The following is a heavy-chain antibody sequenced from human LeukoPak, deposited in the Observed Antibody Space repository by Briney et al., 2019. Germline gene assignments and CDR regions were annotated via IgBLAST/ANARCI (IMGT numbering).Heavy chain of an antibody. D-gene: IGHD3-16*01. V-gene: IGHV3-48*04. J-gene: IGHJ4*02. CDR3: TRGGSANFDY. Sequence: GGSLRLSCAASGFTFSSYGMTWVRQAPGKGLEWVSYISSSSSTIYYADSVKGRFTISRDNAKNTLYLQMNSLRAEDTAVYYCTRGGSANFDYWGQGSLVTVSS. CDR2: ISSSSSTI. CDR1: GFTFSSYG.